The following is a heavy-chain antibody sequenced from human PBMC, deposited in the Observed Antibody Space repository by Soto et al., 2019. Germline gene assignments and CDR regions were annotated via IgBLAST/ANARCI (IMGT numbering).Heavy chain of an antibody. J-gene: IGHJ4*02. CDR3: FRSNDYSLRESDY. CDR2: ISSGGSTI. D-gene: IGHD4-4*01. CDR1: GFTFSRHS. Sequence: GGSLRLSCATSGFTFSRHSMNWVRQAPGKGLDWVSYISSGGSTIYYADSVKGRFTISRDNAKNSLYLQMNSLRAEDTAVYYLFRSNDYSLRESDYWGQGTLVTVSS. V-gene: IGHV3-48*01.